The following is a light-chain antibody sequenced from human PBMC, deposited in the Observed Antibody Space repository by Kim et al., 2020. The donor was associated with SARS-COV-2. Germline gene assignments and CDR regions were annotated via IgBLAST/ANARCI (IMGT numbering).Light chain of an antibody. CDR2: TAS. J-gene: IGKJ5*01. Sequence: ASVGDVVTITCRASQGISIHLAWYQQKPGKAPELLIYTASTLQSGVPSRFSGSGSGTDFTLTISSLQPENFATYYCQQLHSYHITSGQGTRLEIK. V-gene: IGKV1-9*01. CDR1: QGISIH. CDR3: QQLHSYHIT.